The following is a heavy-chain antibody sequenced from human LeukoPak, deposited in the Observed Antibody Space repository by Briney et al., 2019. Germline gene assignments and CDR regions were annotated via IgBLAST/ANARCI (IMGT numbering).Heavy chain of an antibody. Sequence: ASVKVSCKASGYTFTSYGISWVRQAPGQGLEWMGWINPNSGGTNYAQKFQGRVTMTRDTSISTAYMELSRLRSDDTAVYYCARLDSSGYYFQHWGQGTLVTVSS. D-gene: IGHD3-22*01. J-gene: IGHJ1*01. CDR3: ARLDSSGYYFQH. V-gene: IGHV1-2*02. CDR1: GYTFTSYG. CDR2: INPNSGGT.